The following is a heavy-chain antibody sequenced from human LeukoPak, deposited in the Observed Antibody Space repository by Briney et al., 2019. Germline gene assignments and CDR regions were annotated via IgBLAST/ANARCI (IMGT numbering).Heavy chain of an antibody. CDR1: GFTFSGSD. V-gene: IGHV3-73*01. CDR2: IRSKTNNYAT. Sequence: GGSLRLSCAASGFTFSGSDIHWVRQASGKGLEWVGHIRSKTNNYATADAAPVKGRFTFSRDDSKNTAYIQMNSLKTEDTAVYYCTRHNYDRSGYGAFDIWGQGTMVTL. D-gene: IGHD3-22*01. CDR3: TRHNYDRSGYGAFDI. J-gene: IGHJ3*02.